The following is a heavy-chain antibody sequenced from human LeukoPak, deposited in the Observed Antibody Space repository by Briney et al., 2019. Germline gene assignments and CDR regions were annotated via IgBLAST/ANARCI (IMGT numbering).Heavy chain of an antibody. V-gene: IGHV1-18*04. Sequence: ASVKVSCKASGYTFTSYGISWVRQAPGQGLEWTGWISAYNGNTNYAQKLQGRVTMTTDTSTSTAYMELRSLRSDDTAVYYCARDRDYGDFGRFDYWGQGTLVTVSS. D-gene: IGHD4-17*01. CDR1: GYTFTSYG. CDR3: ARDRDYGDFGRFDY. CDR2: ISAYNGNT. J-gene: IGHJ4*02.